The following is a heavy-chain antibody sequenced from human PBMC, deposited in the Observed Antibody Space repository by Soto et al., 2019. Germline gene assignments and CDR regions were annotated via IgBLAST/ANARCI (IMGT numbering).Heavy chain of an antibody. CDR2: IFIGGTT. V-gene: IGHV3-53*01. D-gene: IGHD3-10*01. CDR1: GFTVSTSQ. CDR3: ARLGPYASGTYSFRHNRFDT. J-gene: IGHJ5*02. Sequence: GGSLRLSCAASGFTVSTSQMTWVRQAPGKGLEWVSVIFIGGTTQYAESVKGRFTISRDKSGNTVVLQMNSVRAEDTAVYYCARLGPYASGTYSFRHNRFDTSCQGTQVTVSS.